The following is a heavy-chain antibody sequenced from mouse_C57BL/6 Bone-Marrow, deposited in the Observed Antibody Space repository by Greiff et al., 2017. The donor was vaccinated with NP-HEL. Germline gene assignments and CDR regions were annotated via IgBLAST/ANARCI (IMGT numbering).Heavy chain of an antibody. J-gene: IGHJ4*01. D-gene: IGHD1-2*01. CDR2: INPGSGGT. CDR1: GYAFTNYL. CDR3: ARSLLDAMDY. Sequence: QVQLQQSGAELVRPGTSVKVSCKASGYAFTNYLIEWVKQRPGQGLEWIGVINPGSGGTNYNEKFKGKATLTADKSSSTAYMQLSSLTSEDSAVYFCARSLLDAMDYWGQGTSVTVSS. V-gene: IGHV1-54*01.